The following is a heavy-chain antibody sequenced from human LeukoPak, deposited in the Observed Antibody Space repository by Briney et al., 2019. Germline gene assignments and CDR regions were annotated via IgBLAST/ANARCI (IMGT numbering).Heavy chain of an antibody. CDR3: ARGKGYDSSGYYYANY. V-gene: IGHV3-21*01. CDR2: ISSSGIYI. J-gene: IGHJ4*02. CDR1: GFTFSTYD. Sequence: PGGSLRLSCAASGFTFSTYDMNWLRQAPGKGLEWVSAISSSGIYIYYVDSVKGRFTISRDNAKNSLYLQMNSLRDEDTAVYCCARGKGYDSSGYYYANYWGQGTLVTVSS. D-gene: IGHD3-22*01.